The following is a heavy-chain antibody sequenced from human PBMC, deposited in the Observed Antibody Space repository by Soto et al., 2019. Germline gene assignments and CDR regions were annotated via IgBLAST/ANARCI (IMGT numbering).Heavy chain of an antibody. CDR2: IWYDGSNK. CDR3: ARDVRIYGGNFGLDY. J-gene: IGHJ4*02. Sequence: QVQLVESGGGVVQPGRSLRLSCAASGFTFSSYGMHWVRQAPGKGLEWVAVIWYDGSNKYYADSVKGRFTISRDNSKNTLYLQMKSLRAEETAVYYCARDVRIYGGNFGLDYWGQGTLVTVSS. D-gene: IGHD3-16*01. V-gene: IGHV3-33*01. CDR1: GFTFSSYG.